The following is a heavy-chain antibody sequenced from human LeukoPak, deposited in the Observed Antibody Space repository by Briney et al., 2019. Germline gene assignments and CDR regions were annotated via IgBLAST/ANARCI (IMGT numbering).Heavy chain of an antibody. CDR2: IYIGSGT. Sequence: GWSLRLSCEASGFAVTSNDMSWVRKAAGKGVVLFSVIYIGSGTDFADSVKGRFTISRDNSKNTLYLQITSLRAEDTAVYYRARGPRGFDPWGQGTLVTVSS. CDR1: GFAVTSND. J-gene: IGHJ5*02. V-gene: IGHV3-53*01. CDR3: ARGPRGFDP.